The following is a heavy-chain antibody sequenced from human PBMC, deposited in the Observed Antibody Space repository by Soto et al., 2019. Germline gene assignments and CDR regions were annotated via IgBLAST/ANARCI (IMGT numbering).Heavy chain of an antibody. J-gene: IGHJ4*02. D-gene: IGHD2-15*01. CDR1: GFTFSVYK. CDR3: AAAKLLPFEY. V-gene: IGHV3-64D*06. CDR2: ISNQGDTT. Sequence: PVGSLRLSCSTSGFTFSVYKMHWVRQAPGKGLEYVSGISNQGDTTYYADSVKGRLTISRDNSKNTLYFQMSSLRPEDTAVYYCAAAKLLPFEYWGQGTQVTSPQ.